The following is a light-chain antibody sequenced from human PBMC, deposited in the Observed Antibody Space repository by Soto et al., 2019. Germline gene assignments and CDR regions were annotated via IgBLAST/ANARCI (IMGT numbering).Light chain of an antibody. CDR3: QQYANSPLT. V-gene: IGKV3-20*01. Sequence: EIGLTQSPATRSLSPGERATLSCRPSQSVSSSSLAWYQQKPGQAPRLLIYGASSRATGIPDRFSGSGSGTDFTLTINRLEPEDFAVYYCQQYANSPLTFGLGTKEDIK. J-gene: IGKJ2*01. CDR1: QSVSSSS. CDR2: GAS.